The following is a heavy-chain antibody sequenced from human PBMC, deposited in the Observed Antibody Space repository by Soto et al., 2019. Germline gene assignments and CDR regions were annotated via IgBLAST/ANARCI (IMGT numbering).Heavy chain of an antibody. J-gene: IGHJ5*02. Sequence: QVQLQESGPGLVKPSETLSLTCTVSGGSMSNYYWSWIRQPPGKGLEWIGYIYYSGSTNYNPSLKSRVTISLDMSQNQFSLKLSSVTAADTAVYYCARSMVGWFDPWGQGTLVIVSS. V-gene: IGHV4-59*01. CDR3: ARSMVGWFDP. D-gene: IGHD3-10*01. CDR2: IYYSGST. CDR1: GGSMSNYY.